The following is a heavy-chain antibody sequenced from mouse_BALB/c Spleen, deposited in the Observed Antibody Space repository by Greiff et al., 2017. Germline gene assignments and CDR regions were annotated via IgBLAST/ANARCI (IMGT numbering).Heavy chain of an antibody. CDR1: GFNIKDTY. J-gene: IGHJ4*01. D-gene: IGHD4-1*01. CDR3: ARSRLGRYYAMDY. V-gene: IGHV14-3*02. CDR2: IDPANGNT. Sequence: EVQLQQSGAELVKPGASVKLSCTASGFNIKDTYMHRVKQRPEQGLEWIGRIDPANGNTKYDPKFQGKATITADTSSNTAYLQLSSLTSEDTAVYYCARSRLGRYYAMDYWGQGTSVTVSS.